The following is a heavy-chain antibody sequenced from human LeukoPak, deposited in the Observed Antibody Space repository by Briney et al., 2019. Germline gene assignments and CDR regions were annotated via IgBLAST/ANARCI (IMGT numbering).Heavy chain of an antibody. V-gene: IGHV3-53*01. J-gene: IGHJ6*02. CDR2: IYSGGST. CDR3: ARDRSGSYPETYGMDV. CDR1: GFTDSSNY. D-gene: IGHD1-26*01. Sequence: GGSLRLSCAASGFTDSSNYMSWVRQAPGKGLEWVSVIYSGGSTYYADSVKGRFTISRDNSKNTLYLQMNSLRAEDTAVYYCARDRSGSYPETYGMDVWGQGTTVTVSS.